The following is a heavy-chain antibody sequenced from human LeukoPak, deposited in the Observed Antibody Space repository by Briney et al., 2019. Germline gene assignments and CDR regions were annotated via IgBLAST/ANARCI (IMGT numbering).Heavy chain of an antibody. D-gene: IGHD3-16*01. J-gene: IGHJ6*03. CDR3: ASSRVSSYYYYYMDV. CDR2: IYSGGST. Sequence: GGSLRLSCAASGFTVSSNYMSWVRQAPGKGLEWVSVIYSGGSTYYADSVKGRFTISRDNSKNTLYLQMYSLRAEDTAVYYCASSRVSSYYYYYMDVWGKGTTVTVSS. V-gene: IGHV3-53*01. CDR1: GFTVSSNY.